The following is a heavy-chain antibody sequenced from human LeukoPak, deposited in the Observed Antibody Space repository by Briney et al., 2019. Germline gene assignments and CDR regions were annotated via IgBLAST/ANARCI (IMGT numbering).Heavy chain of an antibody. CDR1: GGSISSNNYY. J-gene: IGHJ4*02. D-gene: IGHD5-24*01. Sequence: SETLSLTCTVSGGSISSNNYYWSWIRQPPGKGLEWIGYIDYSGSTNYNPSLKSRVTISVDTSKNQFSLKLSSVTAADTAVYYCARGGYNIWEYYFGYWGQGTLVTVSS. V-gene: IGHV4-61*01. CDR3: ARGGYNIWEYYFGY. CDR2: IDYSGST.